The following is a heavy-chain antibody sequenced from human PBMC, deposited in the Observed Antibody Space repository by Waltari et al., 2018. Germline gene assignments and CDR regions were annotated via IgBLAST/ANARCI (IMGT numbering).Heavy chain of an antibody. V-gene: IGHV3-30*02. J-gene: IGHJ4*02. D-gene: IGHD3-3*01. CDR3: ANNPYCAPARCLREWDY. CDR2: LHYDGSFS. CDR1: ESLLSPHG. Sequence: QVYLVESGGGVLQPGGSLRPSCAASESLLSPHGQPLFRQAPGKGLESVAFLHYDGSFSLYADSVRGRFTISRDSSKNTLYLEMTNLRIEDTAIYYCANNPYCAPARCLREWDYWGLGTPVYVSS.